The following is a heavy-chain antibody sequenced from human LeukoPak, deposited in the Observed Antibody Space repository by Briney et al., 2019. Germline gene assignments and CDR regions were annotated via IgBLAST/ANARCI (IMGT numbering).Heavy chain of an antibody. CDR1: GGSISSSSYY. Sequence: SETLSLTCTVSGGSISSSSYYWGWIRQPPGKGLEWIGSIYYSGSTYYNPSLKSRVTISVDTSKNQSSLKLSSVTAADTAVYYCARDYVGDSSGYYWDYWGQGTLVTVSS. V-gene: IGHV4-39*07. D-gene: IGHD3-22*01. CDR3: ARDYVGDSSGYYWDY. J-gene: IGHJ4*02. CDR2: IYYSGST.